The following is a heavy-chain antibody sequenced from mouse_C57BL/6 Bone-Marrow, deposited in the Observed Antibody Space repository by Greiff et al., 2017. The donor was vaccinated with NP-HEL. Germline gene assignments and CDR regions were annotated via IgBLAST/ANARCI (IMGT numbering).Heavy chain of an antibody. CDR3: TNYDYDEGGFAY. V-gene: IGHV5-9-1*02. CDR1: GFTFSSYA. CDR2: ISSGGDYI. J-gene: IGHJ3*01. Sequence: EVQGVESGEGLVKPGGSLKLSCAASGFTFSSYAMSWVRQTPEKRLEWVAYISSGGDYIYYADTVKGRFTISRDNARNTLYLQMSSLKSEDTAMYYCTNYDYDEGGFAYWGQGTLVTVSA. D-gene: IGHD2-4*01.